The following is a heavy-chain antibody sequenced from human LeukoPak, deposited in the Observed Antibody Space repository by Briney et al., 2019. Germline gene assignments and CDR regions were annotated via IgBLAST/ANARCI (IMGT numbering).Heavy chain of an antibody. J-gene: IGHJ6*02. CDR2: IYPGDSDT. CDR1: GYGFTSYW. V-gene: IGHV5-51*01. CDR3: ARGIGYCSSTSCLRTYYYYGMDV. D-gene: IGHD2-2*01. Sequence: GEALQISCKGSGYGFTSYWIGWVRPVPGEGREWRGIIYPGDSDTRYSPSFQGQVTISADKSISTAYLQWSSLKASDTAMYYCARGIGYCSSTSCLRTYYYYGMDVWGQGTTVTVSS.